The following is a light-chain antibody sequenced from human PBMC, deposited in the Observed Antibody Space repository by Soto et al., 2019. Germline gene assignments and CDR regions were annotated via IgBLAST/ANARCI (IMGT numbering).Light chain of an antibody. CDR2: TTS. CDR3: QQYSQWPRT. V-gene: IGKV3-15*01. J-gene: IGKJ1*01. CDR1: QSVSGS. Sequence: EVVLTQSPATLSVSPGESATLSCRASQSVSGSVAWYLQKPGQAPRLLIYTTSNRATGVPARFSGSGFGTEVTLTISSLQYEDFAVYYCQQYSQWPRTFGQGTKVEIK.